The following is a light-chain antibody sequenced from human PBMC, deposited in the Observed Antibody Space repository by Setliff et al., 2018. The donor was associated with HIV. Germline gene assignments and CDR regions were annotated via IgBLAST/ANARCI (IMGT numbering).Light chain of an antibody. CDR1: SSNIGAGYD. J-gene: IGLJ1*01. CDR3: QSYDSSLRGV. CDR2: ANT. V-gene: IGLV1-40*01. Sequence: QSALTQPSSVSGAPGQRVTISCTGSSSNIGAGYDVHWYQQLPGTAPKLLIYANTNRPSGVPDRFSGSKSGTSASLAITGLQAEDEADYYCQSYDSSLRGVFGTGTKVTVL.